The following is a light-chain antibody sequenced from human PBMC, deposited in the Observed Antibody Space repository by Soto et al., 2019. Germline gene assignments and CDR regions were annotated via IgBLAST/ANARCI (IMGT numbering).Light chain of an antibody. J-gene: IGKJ1*01. Sequence: DIEQTPSPPILSVWAGEAPTRCGRASQRISTNRAWYQHIPGQAPRLLIVSSSRRPTDVPARFSGSGSGTDFTLTISSLGPEDFAVYYCQKRSNWPQTFGQGTKVDIK. CDR3: QKRSNWPQT. V-gene: IGKV3-11*01. CDR2: SSS. CDR1: QRISTN.